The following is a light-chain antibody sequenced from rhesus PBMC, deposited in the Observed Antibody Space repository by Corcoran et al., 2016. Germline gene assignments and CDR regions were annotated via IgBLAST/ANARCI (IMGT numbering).Light chain of an antibody. J-gene: IGKJ1*01. CDR2: NVS. CDR1: QGMSSY. CDR3: LQHNSYPRT. V-gene: IGKV1-28*03. Sequence: DIQMTQSPSSLSASVGDTVTITCRASQGMSSYLNWFQQKPGKAPKILIYNVSKLESGVPSRFSGSGSGTDFTLTISSLQPEDFAAYYCLQHNSYPRTFGQGTKVEIK.